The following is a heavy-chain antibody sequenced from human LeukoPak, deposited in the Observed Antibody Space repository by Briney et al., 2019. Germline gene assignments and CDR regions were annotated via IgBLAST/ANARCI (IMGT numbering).Heavy chain of an antibody. CDR2: LKHDGSET. V-gene: IGHV3-7*01. CDR1: GFTFGDYP. Sequence: GGSLRLSCTVSGFTFGDYPMSWFRQAPGKGLEWVASLKHDGSETYYVDSVRGRFTISRDNAKNSQYLEMNSLRAEDTAVYFCARDRGIVGATRGPDAFDIWGQGTMVTVSS. D-gene: IGHD1-26*01. J-gene: IGHJ3*02. CDR3: ARDRGIVGATRGPDAFDI.